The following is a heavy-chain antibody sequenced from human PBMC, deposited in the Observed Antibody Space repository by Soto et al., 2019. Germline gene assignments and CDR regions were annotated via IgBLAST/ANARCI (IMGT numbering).Heavy chain of an antibody. D-gene: IGHD3-10*01. CDR2: IYYSGST. CDR3: ARHTARGVIDY. Sequence: PSETLSLTCTVSGGSISSYYWSWIRQPPGKGLEWIGYIYYSGSTNYNPSLKSRVTISVDTSKNQFSLKLSSVTAADTAVYYCARHTARGVIDYWGQGTLVTVSS. CDR1: GGSISSYY. J-gene: IGHJ4*02. V-gene: IGHV4-59*08.